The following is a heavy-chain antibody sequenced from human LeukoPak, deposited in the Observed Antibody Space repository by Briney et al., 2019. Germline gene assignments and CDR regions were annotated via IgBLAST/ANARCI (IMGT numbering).Heavy chain of an antibody. V-gene: IGHV4-38-2*01. CDR3: ARPVWFGESNWFDP. D-gene: IGHD3-10*01. CDR2: IYHSGST. CDR1: GYSISSGYY. J-gene: IGHJ5*02. Sequence: PSETLSLTXAVSGYSISSGYYWGWIRQPPGKGLEWIGSIYHSGSTYYNPSLKSRVTISVDTSKNQFSLKLSSVTAADTAVYYCARPVWFGESNWFDPWGQGTLVTVSS.